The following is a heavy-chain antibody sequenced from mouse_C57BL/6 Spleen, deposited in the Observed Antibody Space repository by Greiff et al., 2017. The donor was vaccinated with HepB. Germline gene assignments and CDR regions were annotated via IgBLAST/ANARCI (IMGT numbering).Heavy chain of an antibody. CDR1: GYTFTSYW. J-gene: IGHJ3*01. CDR2: IDPSDSYT. D-gene: IGHD2-5*01. Sequence: QVQLQQPGAELVMPGASVKLSCKASGYTFTSYWMHWVKQSPGQGLEWIGEIDPSDSYTNYNQKFKGKSTLTVDKSSSTAYMQLSSLTSEDSAVYYGARRGDSNNSWFAYWGQGTLVTVSA. CDR3: ARRGDSNNSWFAY. V-gene: IGHV1-69*01.